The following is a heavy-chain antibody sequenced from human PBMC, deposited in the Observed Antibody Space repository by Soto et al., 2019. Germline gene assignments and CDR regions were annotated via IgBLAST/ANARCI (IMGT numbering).Heavy chain of an antibody. D-gene: IGHD3-9*01. CDR2: ISPHNRNT. Sequence: QVQLVQSGAEVKKPGDSVKVSCKASGYTFGHFYITWVRQAPGQGLEWMGAISPHNRNTNYAEKFRGRVTMTPDTSTTTAYMELRSLRPDETAVYYCARDEGGYDILTGYYKAHHFDPLGQGALVTVS. CDR3: ARDEGGYDILTGYYKAHHFDP. J-gene: IGHJ5*02. V-gene: IGHV1-18*01. CDR1: GYTFGHFY.